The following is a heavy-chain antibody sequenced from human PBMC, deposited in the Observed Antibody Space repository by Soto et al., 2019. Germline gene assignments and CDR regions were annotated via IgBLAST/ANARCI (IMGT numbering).Heavy chain of an antibody. Sequence: EVPLLESGGGLVQPGGSLRLSCAGSGFTFINYAMNWVRQVPGKGLEWVSSISGGGDAAFFPDSVRGRFTISRDNSKNTVTLQMNSLGVDDTAVYYCARKILGSTSRPNYWYFDVWGRGTLVTVSS. CDR1: GFTFINYA. J-gene: IGHJ2*01. CDR2: ISGGGDAA. D-gene: IGHD3-16*01. CDR3: ARKILGSTSRPNYWYFDV. V-gene: IGHV3-23*01.